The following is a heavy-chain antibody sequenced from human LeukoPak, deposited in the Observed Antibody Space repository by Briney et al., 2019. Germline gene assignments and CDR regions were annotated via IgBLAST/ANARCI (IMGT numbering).Heavy chain of an antibody. CDR2: VVPQDGET. Sequence: ASVKVTCKVSGYTFTDNYMHWVQHPPGKGLEGMGLVVPQDGETINAETFQGRVTITAATSTDTAYMELSSMRTDDTAVYYCATRGRTGTPDIDYWGQGTLVTVSS. CDR3: ATRGRTGTPDIDY. D-gene: IGHD1-1*01. V-gene: IGHV1-69-2*01. CDR1: GYTFTDNY. J-gene: IGHJ4*02.